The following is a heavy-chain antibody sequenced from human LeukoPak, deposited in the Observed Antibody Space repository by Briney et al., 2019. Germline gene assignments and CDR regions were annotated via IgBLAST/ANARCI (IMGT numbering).Heavy chain of an antibody. Sequence: GESLRLSCAASGFTFDDYGMGWVRQAPGRGLELVSCINWNGGSTGYADSVKGRFTISRDNAKNSLYLQMNSLRAEDTALNYCARAVAGTYYYMDVWGKGTTVTVSS. J-gene: IGHJ6*03. CDR2: INWNGGST. D-gene: IGHD6-19*01. CDR3: ARAVAGTYYYMDV. CDR1: GFTFDDYG. V-gene: IGHV3-20*04.